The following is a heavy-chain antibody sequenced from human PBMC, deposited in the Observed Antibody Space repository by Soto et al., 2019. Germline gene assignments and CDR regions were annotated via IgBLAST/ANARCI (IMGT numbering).Heavy chain of an antibody. Sequence: EVQLVESGGGLVKPGGSLRLSCAASGFTFSNAWMNWVRQAPGKGLEWVGRIKSKTDGGTTDYAAPVKGRFTISRDDSKNTLYLQMNSLKTEDTAVYYCNTDHFDFWSGYYFYVYFQHWGQGTLVTVSS. CDR2: IKSKTDGGTT. J-gene: IGHJ1*01. CDR3: NTDHFDFWSGYYFYVYFQH. V-gene: IGHV3-15*07. D-gene: IGHD3-3*01. CDR1: GFTFSNAW.